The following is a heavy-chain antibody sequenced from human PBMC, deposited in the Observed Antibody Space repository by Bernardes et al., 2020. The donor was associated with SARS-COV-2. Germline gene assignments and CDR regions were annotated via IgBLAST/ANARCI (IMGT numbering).Heavy chain of an antibody. Sequence: GGSLRLSCAASGFTFSSYAMSWVRQAPGKGLEWVSAISGSGGSTYYADSVKGRFTISRDNSKNTLYLQMNSLRAEDTAVYYCARDSLGSEYQLLLNDYYMDVWGKGTTVTVSS. D-gene: IGHD2-2*01. CDR2: ISGSGGST. V-gene: IGHV3-23*01. J-gene: IGHJ6*03. CDR3: ARDSLGSEYQLLLNDYYMDV. CDR1: GFTFSSYA.